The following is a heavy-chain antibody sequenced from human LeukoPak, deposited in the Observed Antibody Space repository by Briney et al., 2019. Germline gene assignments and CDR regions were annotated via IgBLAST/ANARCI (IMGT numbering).Heavy chain of an antibody. CDR3: ARGGYSYGYAGVSPHYMAI. CDR1: GFTFDDYG. CDR2: INWNGGST. D-gene: IGHD5-18*01. V-gene: IGHV3-20*04. J-gene: IGHJ6*03. Sequence: PGGSLRLSCAASGFTFDDYGMSWVRQAPGKGLEWVSGINWNGGSTGYADSVKGRFTISRDNAKNSLFLQMSSLRAEDTALYFCARGGYSYGYAGVSPHYMAIWGKGTMVTVSS.